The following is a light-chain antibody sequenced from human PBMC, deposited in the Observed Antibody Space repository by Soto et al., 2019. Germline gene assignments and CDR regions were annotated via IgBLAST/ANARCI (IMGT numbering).Light chain of an antibody. Sequence: QSVLTQPASVSASPGQSITISCTGTSSDVGSYNLVSWYQQHPGKAPKLLIYEGSERPSGVSYRFSGSKSGNTASLTVSGLQAEDEADYFCCSYAGSSTLVFGGGTQLTVL. V-gene: IGLV2-23*01. CDR1: SSDVGSYNL. J-gene: IGLJ3*02. CDR3: CSYAGSSTLV. CDR2: EGS.